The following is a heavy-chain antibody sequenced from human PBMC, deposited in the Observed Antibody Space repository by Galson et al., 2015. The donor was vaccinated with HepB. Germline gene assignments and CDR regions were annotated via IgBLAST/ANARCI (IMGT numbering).Heavy chain of an antibody. J-gene: IGHJ6*03. CDR1: GYTFTGYV. CDR3: ARSPLRFLDWLPYYDYYYMDV. V-gene: IGHV7-4-1*02. CDR2: MNTNTGKP. D-gene: IGHD3/OR15-3a*01. Sequence: SVKVSCKASGYTFTGYVVNWVRQAPGQGLEWMGWMNTNTGKPTYAPGFAGRFVFSLDTSVTTAHLQISSLETDDTAVYYCARSPLRFLDWLPYYDYYYMDVWGEGTTVTVSS.